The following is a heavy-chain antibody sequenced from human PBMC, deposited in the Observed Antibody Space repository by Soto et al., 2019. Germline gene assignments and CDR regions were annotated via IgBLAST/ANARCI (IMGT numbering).Heavy chain of an antibody. CDR2: IKSKTDGGTT. CDR3: ATDLISTILGYFDY. V-gene: IGHV3-15*01. D-gene: IGHD3-9*01. CDR1: AFTFSNAW. Sequence: GWSQRLSCAASAFTFSNAWMSWVPQAPGKGLEWVGRIKSKTDGGTTDYAAPVKGRFTISRDDSKNTPYLQMNSLKTEDTAVYYYATDLISTILGYFDYCGLGSLVTVSS. J-gene: IGHJ4*02.